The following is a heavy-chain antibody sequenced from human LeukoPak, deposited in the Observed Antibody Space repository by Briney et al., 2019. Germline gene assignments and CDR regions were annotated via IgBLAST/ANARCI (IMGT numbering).Heavy chain of an antibody. D-gene: IGHD6-19*01. CDR2: ISYDGSNK. CDR3: ARSGSGWFYYFDY. V-gene: IGHV3-30*16. J-gene: IGHJ4*02. CDR1: GFTFSSYA. Sequence: GGSPRLPRASSGFTFSSYAMHLVRQAPGKGLEWGALISYDGSNKSYADSVKGRITISRDNSKNTLFLQMNSLRPEDTAVYYCARSGSGWFYYFDYWGQGILVTVSS.